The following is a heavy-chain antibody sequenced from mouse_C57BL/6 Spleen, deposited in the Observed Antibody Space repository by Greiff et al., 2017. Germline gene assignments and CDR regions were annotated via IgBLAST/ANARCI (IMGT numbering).Heavy chain of an antibody. CDR2: INPGSGGT. J-gene: IGHJ3*01. Sequence: VQLQQSGAELVMPGASVKVSCKASGYAFTNYLIEWVKQRPGQGLEWIGVINPGSGGTNYNEKFKGKATLTADKSSSTAYMQLSSLTSEDSAVYFCARYYYGPWFAYWGQGTLVTVSA. D-gene: IGHD1-1*01. CDR1: GYAFTNYL. CDR3: ARYYYGPWFAY. V-gene: IGHV1-54*01.